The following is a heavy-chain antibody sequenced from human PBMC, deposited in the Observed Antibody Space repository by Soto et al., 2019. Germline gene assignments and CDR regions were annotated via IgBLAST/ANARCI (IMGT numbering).Heavy chain of an antibody. V-gene: IGHV3-21*02. CDR1: GFTFTSYS. J-gene: IGHJ4*02. D-gene: IGHD2-15*01. CDR2: ISSDNNYI. Sequence: DVQLVESGGGLVKPGGSLRLSCVASGFTFTSYSMLWVRQPPGKGLEWVSSISSDNNYIYYADSVKGRFTISRDNAKNSLYLQMISLRAEDTAVYYFARGRTCTGATCYGGGDYWGQGTLVTVSS. CDR3: ARGRTCTGATCYGGGDY.